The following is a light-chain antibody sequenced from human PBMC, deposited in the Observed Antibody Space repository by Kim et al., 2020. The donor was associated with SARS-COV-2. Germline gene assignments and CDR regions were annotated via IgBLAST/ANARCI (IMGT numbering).Light chain of an antibody. Sequence: SPGERATLSCRASQNVGRNYIAWYRQKPGQTPRLVIYDASSRATGIPDRVSGSGSGTDFTLSISGLEAEDFAVYYCHQYATSPLTFGQGTRLEIK. CDR3: HQYATSPLT. J-gene: IGKJ5*01. CDR2: DAS. CDR1: QNVGRNY. V-gene: IGKV3-20*01.